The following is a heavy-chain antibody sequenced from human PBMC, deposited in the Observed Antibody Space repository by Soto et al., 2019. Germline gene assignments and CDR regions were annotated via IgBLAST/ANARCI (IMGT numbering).Heavy chain of an antibody. CDR2: ISSSGTSA. CDR1: GFTFSAVY. V-gene: IGHV3-11*05. Sequence: QVQLEESGGGLVKPGGSLRLSCAASGFTFSAVYMSWIRQAPNKGLEYISYISSSGTSANYAASVKGRFTISRDNAKNSLYLQMNSLRAEETAVYYFARDRGAVTGQYFDYWGQGALVTVSS. J-gene: IGHJ4*02. CDR3: ARDRGAVTGQYFDY. D-gene: IGHD6-19*01.